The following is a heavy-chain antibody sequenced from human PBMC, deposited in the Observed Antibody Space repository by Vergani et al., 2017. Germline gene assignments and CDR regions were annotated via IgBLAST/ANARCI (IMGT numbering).Heavy chain of an antibody. Sequence: VQLVESGGGVVQPGGSLRLSCAASGLTASGNKMSWVRQAPGRGLEWVSVIYSGGSTYYAASVRGRFTISRDNSKTTLYLQMNSLRAEDTAVYYCAGVGGYYYYYMDVWGKGTTVTVSS. CDR2: IYSGGST. J-gene: IGHJ6*03. CDR3: AGVGGYYYYYMDV. CDR1: GLTASGNK. D-gene: IGHD1-26*01. V-gene: IGHV3-66*02.